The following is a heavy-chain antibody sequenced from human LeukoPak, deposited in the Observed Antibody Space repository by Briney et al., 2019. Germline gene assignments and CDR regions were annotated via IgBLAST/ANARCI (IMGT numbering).Heavy chain of an antibody. V-gene: IGHV1-69*13. CDR3: AGREVVVVPAAPPDYYGMDV. D-gene: IGHD2-2*01. J-gene: IGHJ6*04. CDR2: IIPIFGTA. Sequence: SVKVSCKASGGTFSSYAISWVRQAPGQGLEWMGGIIPIFGTANYAQKFQGRVTITADESTSTAYMELSSLRSEDTAVYYCAGREVVVVPAAPPDYYGMDVWGKGTTVTVSS. CDR1: GGTFSSYA.